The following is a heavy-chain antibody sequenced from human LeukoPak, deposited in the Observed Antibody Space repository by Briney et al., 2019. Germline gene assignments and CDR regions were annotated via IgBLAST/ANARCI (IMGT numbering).Heavy chain of an antibody. D-gene: IGHD2-2*02. CDR2: ISWNSGSI. Sequence: TGGSLRLSCAASGFTFDDYAMHWVRQAPGKGLEWVSGISWNSGSIGYADSVKGRFTISRDNAKNSLYLQMNSLRAEDTALYYCARDRGQYCSSTSCYRSRANWFDPWGQGTLVTVSS. J-gene: IGHJ5*02. CDR1: GFTFDDYA. V-gene: IGHV3-9*01. CDR3: ARDRGQYCSSTSCYRSRANWFDP.